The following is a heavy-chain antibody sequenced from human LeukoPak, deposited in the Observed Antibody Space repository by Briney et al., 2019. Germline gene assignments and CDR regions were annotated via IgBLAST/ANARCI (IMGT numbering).Heavy chain of an antibody. J-gene: IGHJ5*02. V-gene: IGHV1-18*01. CDR1: VYTFTTYG. Sequence: ASLNVSFPPSVYTFTTYGFILVRQAPGRGLEWMGWISANNGNTNYAQKFQDRVTMTTDASTSTAYMEMRSLRIDDTAVYYCARVVGDRVDPWGQGTRVTVSS. CDR2: ISANNGNT. D-gene: IGHD4-17*01. CDR3: ARVVGDRVDP.